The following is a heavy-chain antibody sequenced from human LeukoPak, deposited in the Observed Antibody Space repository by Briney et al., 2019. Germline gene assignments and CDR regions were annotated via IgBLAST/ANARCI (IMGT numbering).Heavy chain of an antibody. J-gene: IGHJ4*02. V-gene: IGHV4-59*01. D-gene: IGHD3-16*01. CDR3: AARGGGDFDY. CDR2: IYYSGST. CDR1: GGSISSYY. Sequence: SETLSLTCTVSGGSISSYYWSWIRQPPGKGLEWIGYIYYSGSTNYNPSLKSRVTISVDTSKNQFPLKLSSVTAADTAVYYCAARGGGDFDYWGQGTLVTVSS.